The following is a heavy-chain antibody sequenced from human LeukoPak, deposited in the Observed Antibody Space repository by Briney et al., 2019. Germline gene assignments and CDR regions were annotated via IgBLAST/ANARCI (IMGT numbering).Heavy chain of an antibody. CDR3: ARGIVPAAVQALGY. D-gene: IGHD2-2*01. CDR2: ISAYNGNT. CDR1: GYTFTSYG. Sequence: ASVKVSCKASGYTFTSYGISWVRQAPGQGLEWMGWISAYNGNTNYAQKLQGRVTMTTDTSTSTAYMELRSLRSGDTAVYYRARGIVPAAVQALGYWGQGTLVTVSS. J-gene: IGHJ4*02. V-gene: IGHV1-18*01.